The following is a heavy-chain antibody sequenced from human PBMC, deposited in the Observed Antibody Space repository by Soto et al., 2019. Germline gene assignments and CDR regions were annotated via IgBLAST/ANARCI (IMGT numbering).Heavy chain of an antibody. CDR3: AREMVRGVGSDY. D-gene: IGHD3-10*01. Sequence: QVQLVQSGAEVKKPGASVKVSCKASGYTFTSYGISWVRQAPGQVLEWMGWISTYNGNKKDAQKLQGRVTMTTYTSTSTAYKELRSLRSDDTAVFYCAREMVRGVGSDYWGQVPLVTVSS. J-gene: IGHJ4*02. CDR1: GYTFTSYG. CDR2: ISTYNGNK. V-gene: IGHV1-18*01.